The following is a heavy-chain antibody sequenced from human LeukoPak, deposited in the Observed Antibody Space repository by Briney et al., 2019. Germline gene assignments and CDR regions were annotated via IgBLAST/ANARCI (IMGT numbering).Heavy chain of an antibody. D-gene: IGHD5-18*01. V-gene: IGHV3-74*01. Sequence: GGSLRLSCAASGFTFSSTSMSWVRQAPGKGLVWVSHINSDGSTTSYADSVKGRFTISRDNAKNTLYLQMNSLRAEDTAVYYCARDAVDTANAVWGQGTTVTVSS. CDR3: ARDAVDTANAV. J-gene: IGHJ6*02. CDR2: INSDGSTT. CDR1: GFTFSSTS.